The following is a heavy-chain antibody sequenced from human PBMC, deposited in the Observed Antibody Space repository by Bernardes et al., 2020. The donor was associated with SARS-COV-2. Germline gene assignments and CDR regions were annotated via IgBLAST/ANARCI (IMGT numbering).Heavy chain of an antibody. CDR3: ARGWRENSFDY. D-gene: IGHD2-15*01. Sequence: GYLRLSCVGSGFIFTTYSMSWVRQAPGKGLEWLLFISSGGDTIHDADSVRGRFTVSRDDAKNSVYLHMNSLRAEDTAVYYCARGWRENSFDYWGQGALVTGS. J-gene: IGHJ4*02. CDR2: ISSGGDTI. CDR1: GFIFTTYS. V-gene: IGHV3-48*01.